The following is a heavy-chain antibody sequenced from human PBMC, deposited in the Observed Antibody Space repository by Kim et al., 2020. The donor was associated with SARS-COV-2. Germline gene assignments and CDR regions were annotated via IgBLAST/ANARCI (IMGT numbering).Heavy chain of an antibody. CDR3: ARERNTMIVVRRDAFDI. D-gene: IGHD3-22*01. CDR1: GGSFSGYY. Sequence: SETLSLTCAVYGGSFSGYYWSWIRQPPGKGLEWIGEINHSGSTNYNPSLKSRVSISVDTSKNQFSLKLSSVTAADTAVYYCARERNTMIVVRRDAFDIWGQGTMVTVSS. J-gene: IGHJ3*02. CDR2: INHSGST. V-gene: IGHV4-34*01.